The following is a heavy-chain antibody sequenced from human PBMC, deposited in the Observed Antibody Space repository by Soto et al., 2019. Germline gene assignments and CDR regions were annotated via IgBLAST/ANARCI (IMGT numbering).Heavy chain of an antibody. CDR2: ISAHTGSS. CDR1: GYTFTGSG. J-gene: IGHJ3*01. V-gene: IGHV1-18*01. Sequence: QVQLVQSGAEVKKPGASVKVSCKASGYTFTGSGMSWVRQAPGQGLEWMGWISAHTGSSEYAQRFQCRVSMTTSRATSTAYMELRSLRSDDTAVYYCSRACYYQGSDSRGYSCGAFDFWGPWTLVTVSS. D-gene: IGHD3-22*01. CDR3: SRACYYQGSDSRGYSCGAFDF.